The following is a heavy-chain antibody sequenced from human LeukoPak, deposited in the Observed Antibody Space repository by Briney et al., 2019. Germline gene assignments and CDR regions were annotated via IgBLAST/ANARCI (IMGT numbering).Heavy chain of an antibody. CDR2: ISSSSSYI. CDR1: GFTSSSYS. Sequence: GGSLRLSCAASGFTSSSYSMNWVRQAPGKGLEWVSSISSSSSYIYYADSVKGRFTISRDNAKNSLYLQMNSLRAEDTAVYYCARGACSGGSCYPIGYGMDVWGQGTTVTVSS. D-gene: IGHD2-15*01. V-gene: IGHV3-21*01. J-gene: IGHJ6*02. CDR3: ARGACSGGSCYPIGYGMDV.